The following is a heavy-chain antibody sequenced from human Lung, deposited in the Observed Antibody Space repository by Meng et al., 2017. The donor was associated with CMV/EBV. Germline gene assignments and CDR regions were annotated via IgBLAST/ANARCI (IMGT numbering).Heavy chain of an antibody. V-gene: IGHV2-70*04. CDR1: GVSLSTSGMR. J-gene: IGHJ5*02. CDR2: IDWDDDK. CDR3: ARLNYYGDAYWFDL. Sequence: SGPXLAXPTQTLTLTCTFSGVSLSTSGMRASWIRQPPGKALEWLARIDWDDDKFYSPSLKTRLAISRDTSKNQVVLTMTNMDPVDTATYYCARLNYYGDAYWFDLWXHRTLVTVSS. D-gene: IGHD3-10*01.